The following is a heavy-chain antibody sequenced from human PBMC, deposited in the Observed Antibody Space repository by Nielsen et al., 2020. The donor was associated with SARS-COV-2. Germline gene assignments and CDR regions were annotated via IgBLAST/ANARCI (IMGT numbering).Heavy chain of an antibody. Sequence: WIRQPPGKGLEWIGYIYYSGSTYYNPSLKSRVTISVDTSKNQFSLKLSSVTAADTAVYYCARDSFPHTLRGGPYCYGMDVWGQGTTVTVSS. CDR2: IYYSGST. V-gene: IGHV4-31*02. CDR3: ARDSFPHTLRGGPYCYGMDV. J-gene: IGHJ6*02. D-gene: IGHD2-15*01.